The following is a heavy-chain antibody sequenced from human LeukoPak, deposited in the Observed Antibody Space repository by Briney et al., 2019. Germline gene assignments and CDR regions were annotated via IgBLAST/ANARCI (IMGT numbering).Heavy chain of an antibody. D-gene: IGHD1-26*01. CDR3: ARRGGSGRAFDY. Sequence: PSETLSLTCTVSGGSINSNNYYWGWVRQPPGKGLEWIGSIYYSGSTYYNPSLKSRVTISVDTSKNQFSLKLSSVTAADTAVYYCARRGGSGRAFDYWGQGTLVTVSS. J-gene: IGHJ4*02. V-gene: IGHV4-39*01. CDR1: GGSINSNNYY. CDR2: IYYSGST.